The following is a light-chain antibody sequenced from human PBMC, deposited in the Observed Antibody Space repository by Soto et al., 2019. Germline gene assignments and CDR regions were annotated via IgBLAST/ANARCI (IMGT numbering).Light chain of an antibody. V-gene: IGKV1-5*01. J-gene: IGKJ1*01. CDR2: DAS. Sequence: DIQMTQSPSTLSASVGDRVTITCRASQTISNWLAWYQQKPGKAPKLLIYDASSLEGGVPSRFRGSGSGTEIPLTLRSLQPDDFPTSYRQHEYSYWTFGQGTKVEIK. CDR3: QHEYSYWT. CDR1: QTISNW.